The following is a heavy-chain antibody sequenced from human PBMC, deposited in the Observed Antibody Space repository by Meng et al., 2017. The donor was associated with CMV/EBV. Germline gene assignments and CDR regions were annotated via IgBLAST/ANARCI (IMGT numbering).Heavy chain of an antibody. D-gene: IGHD6-13*01. CDR1: GFTFGDYA. CDR2: IRSKAYGGTT. V-gene: IGHV3-49*04. CDR3: TRVIAAAGFDY. J-gene: IGHJ4*02. Sequence: GESLKISCTASGFTFGDYAMSWVRQAPGKGLEWVGFIRSKAYGGTTEYAASVKGRFTISRDDSKSIAYLQMNSLKTEDTAVYYCTRVIAAAGFDYWGQGTLVTVSS.